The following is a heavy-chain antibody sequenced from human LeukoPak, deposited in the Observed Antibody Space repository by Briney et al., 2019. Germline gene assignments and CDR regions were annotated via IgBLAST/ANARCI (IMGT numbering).Heavy chain of an antibody. D-gene: IGHD2-2*01. CDR1: GFTFSRYS. CDR2: ISSSSGTI. Sequence: GGSLRLSCAASGFTFSRYSMNWVRQAPGKGLEWISYISSSSGTIYYADSVKGRFTISRDNAKNSLYLQMNSLRAEDTAVYYCAREGLVVPAAKSGTSFDYWGQGTLVTVSS. CDR3: AREGLVVPAAKSGTSFDY. J-gene: IGHJ4*02. V-gene: IGHV3-48*04.